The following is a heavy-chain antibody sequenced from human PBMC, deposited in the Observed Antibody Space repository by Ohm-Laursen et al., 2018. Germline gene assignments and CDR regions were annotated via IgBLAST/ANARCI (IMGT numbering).Heavy chain of an antibody. Sequence: SLRLSCTASGFTFSSHWMSWVRQAPGKGLEWVSGIRGSGDFIEYADSVKGRFTISRDNSKNTLYLQMNSLRAEDTAVYYCAKGVSTSSTFGSWGQGTLVTVSS. D-gene: IGHD2-2*01. V-gene: IGHV3-23*01. CDR2: IRGSGDFI. J-gene: IGHJ4*02. CDR3: AKGVSTSSTFGS. CDR1: GFTFSSHW.